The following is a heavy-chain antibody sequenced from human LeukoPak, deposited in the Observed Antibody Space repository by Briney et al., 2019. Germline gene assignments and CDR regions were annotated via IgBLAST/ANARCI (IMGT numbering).Heavy chain of an antibody. CDR1: GYTFTSNH. D-gene: IGHD4-17*01. J-gene: IGHJ4*02. V-gene: IGHV1-8*03. Sequence: ASMKVSCKASGYTFTSNHINWVRQATGQGLEWMGWMNPNTGDRGYAQKFQGRVSITRDTSMSTVYMELSSLRSEDTAVYFCARTTSLTASGYDYWGQGTLVTVSS. CDR2: MNPNTGDR. CDR3: ARTTSLTASGYDY.